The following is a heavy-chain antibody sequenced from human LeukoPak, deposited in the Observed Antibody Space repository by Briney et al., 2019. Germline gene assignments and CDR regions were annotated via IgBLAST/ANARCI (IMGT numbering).Heavy chain of an antibody. Sequence: KAGGSLRLSCAASGFTFSSSSMSWVRQAPGKGLEWVSSISSSSSYIYYADSVKGRFTISRDNAKNSLYLQMNSLRAEDTAVYYCARADYGGNDAFDIWGQGTMVTVSS. J-gene: IGHJ3*02. V-gene: IGHV3-21*01. D-gene: IGHD4-17*01. CDR3: ARADYGGNDAFDI. CDR1: GFTFSSSS. CDR2: ISSSSSYI.